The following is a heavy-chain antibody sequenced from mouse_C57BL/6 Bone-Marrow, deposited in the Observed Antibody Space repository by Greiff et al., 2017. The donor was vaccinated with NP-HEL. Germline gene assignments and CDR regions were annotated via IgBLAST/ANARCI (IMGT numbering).Heavy chain of an antibody. CDR2: INPNNGGT. CDR3: ARRGAVDWYFDV. Sequence: EVKLMESGPELVKPGASVKIPCKASGYTFTDYNMDWVKQSHGKSLEWIGDINPNNGGTIYNQKFKGKATLTVDKSSSTAYMELRSLTSEDTAVYYCARRGAVDWYFDVWGTGTTVTVSS. V-gene: IGHV1-18*01. CDR1: GYTFTDYN. J-gene: IGHJ1*03.